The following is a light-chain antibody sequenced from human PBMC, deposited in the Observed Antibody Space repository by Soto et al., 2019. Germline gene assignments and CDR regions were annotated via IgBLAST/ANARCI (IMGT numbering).Light chain of an antibody. J-gene: IGKJ1*01. V-gene: IGKV3-20*01. CDR1: QTISSSY. Sequence: EIVLTQSPGTVSLSPGERATLSCRASQTISSSYLAWYQHKPGQAPRLLIYGASSRATGIPDRFSGSGSGTDFTLTISRLEPEDFAVFYCQQYGTSRGTFGQGTKVDIK. CDR2: GAS. CDR3: QQYGTSRGT.